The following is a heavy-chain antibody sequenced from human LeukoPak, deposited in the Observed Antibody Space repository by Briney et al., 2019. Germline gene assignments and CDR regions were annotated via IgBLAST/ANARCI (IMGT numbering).Heavy chain of an antibody. CDR1: GGSISSYY. J-gene: IGHJ4*02. Sequence: SEALSLTCTVSGGSISSYYWSWIRQPPGKGLEWIGYIYYSGSTNYNPSLKSRVTISVDTSKNQFSLKLSSVTAADTALYYCARGVEYSSSSGLGYWGQRTLVTVSS. D-gene: IGHD6-6*01. V-gene: IGHV4-59*01. CDR2: IYYSGST. CDR3: ARGVEYSSSSGLGY.